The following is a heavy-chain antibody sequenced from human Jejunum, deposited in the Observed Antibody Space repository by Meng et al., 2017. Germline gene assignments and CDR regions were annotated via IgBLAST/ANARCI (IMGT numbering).Heavy chain of an antibody. D-gene: IGHD4-23*01. Sequence: GEVVQAGAEVKKPGASLKVSCKASGYTFPDYYMHWVRQAPGQGLEWMGRINPNSGVTNYAQKFQGRVTVTRDTSISTAYMEVNGLRSDDTAVYYCARDYGGNSGYFHHWGQGTLVTVSS. J-gene: IGHJ1*01. CDR2: INPNSGVT. V-gene: IGHV1-2*06. CDR3: ARDYGGNSGYFHH. CDR1: GYTFPDYY.